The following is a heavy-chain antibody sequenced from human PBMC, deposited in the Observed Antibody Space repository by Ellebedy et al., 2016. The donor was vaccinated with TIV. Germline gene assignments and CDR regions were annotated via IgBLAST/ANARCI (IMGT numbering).Heavy chain of an antibody. V-gene: IGHV3-30*18. D-gene: IGHD3-10*01. CDR2: ISYDGSEK. J-gene: IGHJ6*02. CDR1: GFTFNMYG. Sequence: GGSLRLXCAASGFTFNMYGIHWVRQAPGKGLQWVAVISYDGSEKYYVDSVKGRFTISRDNSRNTLNLQMNILRSEDTAVYYCAKDKGSGTYYNLYYGMDVWGQGTTVTVSS. CDR3: AKDKGSGTYYNLYYGMDV.